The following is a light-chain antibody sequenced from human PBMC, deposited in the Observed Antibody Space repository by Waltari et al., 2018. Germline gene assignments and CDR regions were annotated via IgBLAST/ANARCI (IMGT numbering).Light chain of an antibody. CDR1: SSDIGLNNY. V-gene: IGLV2-8*01. CDR2: EFS. Sequence: QSALTQPPSASGSPGQSVTISCTGTSSDIGLNNYVSWYQQHPGKAPKLIIYEFSNRPSGVPDRFSGSKSGNTASLAISGLQSDDEADYYCAARDDSLNDYVFGTGTKVIVL. J-gene: IGLJ1*01. CDR3: AARDDSLNDYV.